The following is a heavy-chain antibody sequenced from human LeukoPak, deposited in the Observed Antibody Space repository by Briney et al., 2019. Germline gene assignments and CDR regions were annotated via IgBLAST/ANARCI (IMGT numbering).Heavy chain of an antibody. CDR1: GFTFSSYG. D-gene: IGHD5-12*01. Sequence: PGRSLRLSCAASGFTFSSYGMHWVRQAPGKGLEWVAGISYDGSNKYYADSVKGRFTISRDNSKNTLYLQMNSLRAEDTAVYYCAKDGGYDYLWRGTRDYFDYWGQGTLVTVSS. V-gene: IGHV3-30*18. CDR2: ISYDGSNK. J-gene: IGHJ4*02. CDR3: AKDGGYDYLWRGTRDYFDY.